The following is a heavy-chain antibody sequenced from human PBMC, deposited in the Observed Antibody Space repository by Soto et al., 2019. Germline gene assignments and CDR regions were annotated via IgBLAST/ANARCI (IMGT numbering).Heavy chain of an antibody. CDR1: GYSFSSYW. D-gene: IGHD4-17*01. V-gene: IGHV5-51*01. J-gene: IGHJ4*02. CDR2: IYPGDSDT. Sequence: RKISCKASGYSFSSYWIGWVRQMPGKGLEWMGIIYPGDSDTRYSPSFQGQVTISADKSISTAYLQWSSLKASDSAMYYCASNGDYGYYFDYWGQGTLVTVSS. CDR3: ASNGDYGYYFDY.